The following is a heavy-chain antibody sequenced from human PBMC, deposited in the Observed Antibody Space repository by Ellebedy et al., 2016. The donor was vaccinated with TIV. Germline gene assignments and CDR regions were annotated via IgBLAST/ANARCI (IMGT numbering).Heavy chain of an antibody. CDR3: ARTLTYYYVLEFDY. D-gene: IGHD3-10*02. Sequence: MPSETLSLTCAVYGGSFSGYYWSWIRQPPGKGLEWIGEINHSGSTNYNPSLKSRVTISVDTSKNQFSLKLSSVTAADTAVYYCARTLTYYYVLEFDYWGQGTLVTVSS. CDR2: INHSGST. V-gene: IGHV4-34*01. CDR1: GGSFSGYY. J-gene: IGHJ4*02.